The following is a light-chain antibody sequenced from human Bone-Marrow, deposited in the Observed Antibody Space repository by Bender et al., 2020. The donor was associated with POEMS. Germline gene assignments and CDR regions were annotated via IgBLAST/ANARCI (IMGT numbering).Light chain of an antibody. V-gene: IGLV1-44*01. CDR1: SSNFGNNA. Sequence: TISCSGTSSNFGNNAANWYQHVPGTAPKLLIYSNNQRPSGVPDRFSASTSGTSASLAISGLHSDDEADYYCSSWDDSLNGWVFGGGTKLAV. J-gene: IGLJ3*02. CDR2: SNN. CDR3: SSWDDSLNGWV.